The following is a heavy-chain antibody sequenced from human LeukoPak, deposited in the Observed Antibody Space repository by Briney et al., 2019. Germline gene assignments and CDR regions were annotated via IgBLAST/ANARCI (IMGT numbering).Heavy chain of an antibody. D-gene: IGHD3-3*01. CDR2: IYYSGST. Sequence: PSETLSLTCTVSGGSISSYYWSWIRQPPGKGLEWIGYIYYSGSTNYNPSLKSRVTISVDTSKNQFSLKLSSATAADTAVYYCAGLRFLAPRFWGQGTLVTVSS. CDR1: GGSISSYY. J-gene: IGHJ4*02. CDR3: AGLRFLAPRF. V-gene: IGHV4-59*01.